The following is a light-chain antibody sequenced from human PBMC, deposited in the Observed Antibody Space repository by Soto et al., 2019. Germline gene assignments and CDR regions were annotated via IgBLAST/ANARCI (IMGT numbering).Light chain of an antibody. CDR3: SSYTINSALL. Sequence: QSALTQPASVSGSPGQSITISCTGTSSDVGGYSFVSWYQQHPGKAPKLMIYEVSNRPSGVSNRFSGSKSGNTASLTISGLQPEDEADYYCSSYTINSALLFGGGTKLTVL. CDR1: SSDVGGYSF. V-gene: IGLV2-14*01. CDR2: EVS. J-gene: IGLJ2*01.